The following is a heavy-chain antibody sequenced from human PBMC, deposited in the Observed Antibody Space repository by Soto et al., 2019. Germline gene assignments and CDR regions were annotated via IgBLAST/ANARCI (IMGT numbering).Heavy chain of an antibody. Sequence: QITLKESGPTLVKPTQTLTLTCTFSGFSFSTNGVGVGWLRQPPGKALEWLALIYWDDDKRHSPSLQSRLTISKNTSKNQVVLTMTNMDPVDTGTYYCAHPGGVRGYSYGWTPNFWGQGTLVTVSS. J-gene: IGHJ4*02. D-gene: IGHD5-18*01. CDR1: GFSFSTNGVG. CDR2: IYWDDDK. CDR3: AHPGGVRGYSYGWTPNF. V-gene: IGHV2-5*02.